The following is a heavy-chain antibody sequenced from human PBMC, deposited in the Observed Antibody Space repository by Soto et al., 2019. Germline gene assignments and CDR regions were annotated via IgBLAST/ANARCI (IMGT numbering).Heavy chain of an antibody. CDR1: GYAFTSYA. CDR3: ARGHSGYKFDP. V-gene: IGHV1-3*01. CDR2: INAGNGNT. D-gene: IGHD5-12*01. J-gene: IGHJ5*02. Sequence: ASVKGSCKASGYAFTSYAMHWVRQAPGQRLEWMGWINAGNGNTKYSQKFQGRVTITRDTSASTAYMELSSLRSEDTAAYYCARGHSGYKFDPWGQGTLVTVSS.